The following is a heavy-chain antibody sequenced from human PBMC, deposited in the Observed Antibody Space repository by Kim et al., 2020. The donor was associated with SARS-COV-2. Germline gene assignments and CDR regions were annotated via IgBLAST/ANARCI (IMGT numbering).Heavy chain of an antibody. CDR3: ARLFTIFGVSNGLGV. CDR1: GYTFTRYY. Sequence: ASVKVSCKASGYTFTRYYVHWVRQAPGQGLEWMGRISPMSGDTKYAQKFQGRVTMTRDTSISTAFLDLRRLRSDDTAVYYCARLFTIFGVSNGLGVWGQGTTVTVS. V-gene: IGHV1-2*06. CDR2: ISPMSGDT. D-gene: IGHD3-3*01. J-gene: IGHJ6*02.